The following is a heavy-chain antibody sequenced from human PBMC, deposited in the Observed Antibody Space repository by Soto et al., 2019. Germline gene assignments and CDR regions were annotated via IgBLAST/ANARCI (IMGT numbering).Heavy chain of an antibody. CDR3: AKAGAAAVAGMDV. Sequence: GGSLRLSCAASGFTFSSYAICWVRQAPGKGLEWVSAISGSGGSTYYADSVKGRFTISRDNSKNTLYLQMNSLRAEDTAVYYCAKAGAAAVAGMDVWGQGTTVTVSS. D-gene: IGHD6-13*01. V-gene: IGHV3-23*01. CDR1: GFTFSSYA. J-gene: IGHJ6*02. CDR2: ISGSGGST.